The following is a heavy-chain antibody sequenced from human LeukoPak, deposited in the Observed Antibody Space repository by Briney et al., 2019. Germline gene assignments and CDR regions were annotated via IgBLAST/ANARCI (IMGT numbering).Heavy chain of an antibody. J-gene: IGHJ6*04. Sequence: GGSLRLSCVSSGFTIGTAWMSWVRQAPGKGLEWLGHIKSEGEGATTDYAAPAKGRFAISRDDSKSMIYLQMSSLKVDDTAIYYCIAHFPYFYGFDVWGKGTTVTVSS. CDR1: GFTIGTAW. D-gene: IGHD3-3*02. CDR3: IAHFPYFYGFDV. V-gene: IGHV3-15*01. CDR2: IKSEGEGATT.